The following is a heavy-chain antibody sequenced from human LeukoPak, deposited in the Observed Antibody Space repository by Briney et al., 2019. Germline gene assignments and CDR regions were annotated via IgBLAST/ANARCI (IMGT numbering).Heavy chain of an antibody. J-gene: IGHJ4*02. CDR1: GDSIARGSHW. V-gene: IGHV4-61*02. CDR3: ARGADWGGAYYTN. CDR2: VYTSGIT. D-gene: IGHD3-3*01. Sequence: SQTLSLTCTVSGDSIARGSHWWSWIRQPAGKALDVIGRVYTSGITNYNPSLKSRVTISIDTSRNQFSLKLTSVTAADTALYYCARGADWGGAYYTNWGQGTLVTVSS.